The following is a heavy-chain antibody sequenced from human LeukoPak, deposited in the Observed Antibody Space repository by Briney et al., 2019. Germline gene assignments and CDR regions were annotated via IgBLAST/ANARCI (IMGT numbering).Heavy chain of an antibody. V-gene: IGHV3-48*02. CDR1: GFPFSSHV. J-gene: IGHJ4*02. CDR2: INHNGEAI. CDR3: ARDYDWAFDF. D-gene: IGHD3-9*01. Sequence: GGSLRLTCAASGFPFSSHVLSWVRQAPGKGLEWIAYINHNGEAIYYPDFVKGRFIISRDNAKNSLFLQMNDLRDEDTAVYYCARDYDWAFDFWGQGTRVTVSS.